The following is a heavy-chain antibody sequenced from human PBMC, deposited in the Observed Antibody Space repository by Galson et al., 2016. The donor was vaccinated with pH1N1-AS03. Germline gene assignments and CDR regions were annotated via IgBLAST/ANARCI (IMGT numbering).Heavy chain of an antibody. CDR1: GGSMNDFY. D-gene: IGHD6-13*01. CDR2: IFYTGST. V-gene: IGHV4-59*08. Sequence: SETLSLTCTVSGGSMNDFYWNWIRQPPGKGLEWIGYIFYTGSTKYNPSLKSRLTISVDTSRSQFSLKLSSVTAADTAVYYCARQGGYSSSWYVWGQGTTVTVSS. J-gene: IGHJ6*02. CDR3: ARQGGYSSSWYV.